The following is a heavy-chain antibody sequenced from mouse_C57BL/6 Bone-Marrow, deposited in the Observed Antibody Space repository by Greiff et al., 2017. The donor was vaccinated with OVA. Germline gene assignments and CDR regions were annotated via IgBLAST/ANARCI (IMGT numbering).Heavy chain of an antibody. J-gene: IGHJ1*03. CDR1: GFNIKDDY. CDR2: IDPENGDT. CDR3: TTTNGSSPSYWYFDV. D-gene: IGHD1-1*01. V-gene: IGHV14-4*01. Sequence: VQLQQSGAELVRPGASVKLSCTASGFNIKDDYMHWVKQRPEQDLEWIGWIDPENGDTEYASKFQGEANITADTYSNTAYLQLSSLTSEDTVIYYYTTTNGSSPSYWYFDVWGTGTTVTVAS.